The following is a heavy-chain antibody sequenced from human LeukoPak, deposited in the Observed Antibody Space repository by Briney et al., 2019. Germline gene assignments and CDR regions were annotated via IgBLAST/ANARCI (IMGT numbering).Heavy chain of an antibody. V-gene: IGHV4-59*01. CDR3: ARTLSFDGYSDY. J-gene: IGHJ4*02. CDR2: IYYSGST. Sequence: SGTLSLTCTVSGGSISRYYWSWIRQPPGKGLEWIGYIYYSGSTNYNPSLKSRVTMSVDTSKNQFSLKLSSVTAADTAVYYCARTLSFDGYSDYWGQGTLVTVSS. D-gene: IGHD5-24*01. CDR1: GGSISRYY.